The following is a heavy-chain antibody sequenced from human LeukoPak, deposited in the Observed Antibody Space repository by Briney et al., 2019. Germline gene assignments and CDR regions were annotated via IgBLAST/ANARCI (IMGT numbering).Heavy chain of an antibody. D-gene: IGHD2-2*01. Sequence: SGGSLRLSCAASGFTFSDYYMSWIRQAPGKGLEWGSYISSSGSTIYYADSVKGRFTISRDNAKNSLYLQMNSLRAEDTAVYYCARSYCSSTSCYVYYYYYYMDVWGKGTTVTVSS. CDR2: ISSSGSTI. V-gene: IGHV3-11*04. CDR1: GFTFSDYY. CDR3: ARSYCSSTSCYVYYYYYYMDV. J-gene: IGHJ6*03.